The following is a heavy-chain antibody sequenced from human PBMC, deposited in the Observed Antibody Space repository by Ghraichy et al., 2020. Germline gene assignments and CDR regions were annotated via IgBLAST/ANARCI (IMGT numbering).Heavy chain of an antibody. Sequence: GGSLRLSCTASGFTFSNYAMSWVRQAPGKGLEWVSAISRSGVSTHYAKSVKGRFTISRDKSKNTVYLQMNTLRAEDAAVYFCARGDPLEQQEVDHWGQGTRVTVSS. J-gene: IGHJ4*02. D-gene: IGHD6-13*01. V-gene: IGHV3-23*01. CDR1: GFTFSNYA. CDR3: ARGDPLEQQEVDH. CDR2: ISRSGVST.